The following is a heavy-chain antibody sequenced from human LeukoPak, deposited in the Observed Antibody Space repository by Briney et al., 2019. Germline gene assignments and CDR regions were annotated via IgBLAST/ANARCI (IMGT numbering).Heavy chain of an antibody. CDR1: GFNFGIYG. Sequence: GGSLRLSCTASGFNFGIYGMHWVRQAPGKGLEWVAVMWDDGTNEYYVESVKGRFTISRDNGKRTLYLQMNSLRAEDTALYHCARSAPYTNDAFDIWGQGTMVTVSS. D-gene: IGHD1-1*01. CDR2: MWDDGTNE. V-gene: IGHV3-33*01. J-gene: IGHJ3*02. CDR3: ARSAPYTNDAFDI.